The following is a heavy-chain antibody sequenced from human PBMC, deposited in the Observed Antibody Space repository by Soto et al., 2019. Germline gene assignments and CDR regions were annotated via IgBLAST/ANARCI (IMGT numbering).Heavy chain of an antibody. J-gene: IGHJ5*02. D-gene: IGHD2-2*01. CDR1: GNTFTNFG. V-gene: IGHV1-18*01. CDR3: ARVIPGPEAWFHP. CDR2: ISPYTDDP. Sequence: QGQLVQSGVEVKRPGASVKVSCTASGNTFTNFGVTWVRQAPGQGLEWMGWISPYTDDPSYAQKFQGRVTMTIDTSTSTAYLDLRRLTSDDTAVYYCARVIPGPEAWFHPWGQGTLVTVSS.